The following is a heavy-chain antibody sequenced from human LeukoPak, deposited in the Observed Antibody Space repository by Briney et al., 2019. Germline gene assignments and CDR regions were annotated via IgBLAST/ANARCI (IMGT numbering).Heavy chain of an antibody. J-gene: IGHJ3*02. CDR2: IKQDGSEK. D-gene: IGHD3-9*01. CDR3: ARDAREYYFDSLGDAFDI. Sequence: GGSLRLSCAAPVYTFSSYWMSWVRQAPGKGLEWVANIKQDGSEKYDVESVKGRFTISRENAKNSLYLQMNSLRAEDTAVYYCARDAREYYFDSLGDAFDIWGQGTMVTVSS. CDR1: VYTFSSYW. V-gene: IGHV3-7*04.